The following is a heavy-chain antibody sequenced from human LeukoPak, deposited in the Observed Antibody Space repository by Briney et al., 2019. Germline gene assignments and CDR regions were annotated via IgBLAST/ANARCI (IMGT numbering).Heavy chain of an antibody. CDR2: IYYSGST. D-gene: IGHD1-26*01. V-gene: IGHV4-59*01. CDR1: GASISSYY. J-gene: IGHJ2*01. Sequence: SETLSLTCTVSGASISSYYWSWIRQPPGKGLEWIGSIYYSGSTNYNPSLQSRVTISVDTSKNQFSLKLSSVTAADTGVYYCATNSGNYLDLWGRGTLVTVSS. CDR3: ATNSGNYLDL.